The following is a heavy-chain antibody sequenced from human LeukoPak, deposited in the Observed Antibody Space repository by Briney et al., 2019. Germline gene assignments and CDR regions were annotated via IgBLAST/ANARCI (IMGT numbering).Heavy chain of an antibody. J-gene: IGHJ4*02. CDR2: ISSSGSTI. Sequence: PGGSLRLSCAASGFTFSSYEMNWVRQAPWKGLEWVSYISSSGSTIYYADSVKGRFTISRDNAKNSLYLQMNSLIAEDTAVYYCAREIGVAATPLDYWGQGTLVTVSS. D-gene: IGHD2-15*01. CDR1: GFTFSSYE. CDR3: AREIGVAATPLDY. V-gene: IGHV3-48*03.